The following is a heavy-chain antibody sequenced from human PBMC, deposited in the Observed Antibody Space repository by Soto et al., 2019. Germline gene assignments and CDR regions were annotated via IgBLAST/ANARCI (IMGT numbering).Heavy chain of an antibody. CDR2: IYYSGRT. D-gene: IGHD3-3*01. CDR3: ARGNYDFWSGYYKTYYFDY. CDR1: SGSISRTTDH. Sequence: SETLSLTCSVSSGSISRTTDHWGWIRQPPXKGLEWIGSIYYSGRTYYNPSLKSRVTISVDTSKNQFSLKLSSVTAADTAVYYCARGNYDFWSGYYKTYYFDYWGQGTLVTVSS. V-gene: IGHV4-39*07. J-gene: IGHJ4*02.